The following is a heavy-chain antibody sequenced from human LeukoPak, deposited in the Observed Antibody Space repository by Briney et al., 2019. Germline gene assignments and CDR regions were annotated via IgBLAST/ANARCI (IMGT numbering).Heavy chain of an antibody. V-gene: IGHV3-30*14. CDR2: ISANGGLT. J-gene: IGHJ4*02. CDR1: GFTFSQHS. Sequence: PGRSLRLSCVASGFTFSQHSMNWIRQAPGKGLEWVAVISANGGLTFYADSVKGRFTISRDNSKNTLYLQMNSLRDEDTAFYYCARDPKDRVGATNYWGQGTLVTVSS. D-gene: IGHD1-26*01. CDR3: ARDPKDRVGATNY.